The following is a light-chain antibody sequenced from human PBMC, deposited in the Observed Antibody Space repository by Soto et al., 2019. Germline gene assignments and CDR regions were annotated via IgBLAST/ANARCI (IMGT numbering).Light chain of an antibody. CDR1: EDIRSE. J-gene: IGKJ3*01. CDR2: ATS. CDR3: LQDYGYPRT. V-gene: IGKV1-6*01. Sequence: IQMTQSPSSLSASVGDRVTLTCRASEDIRSELSWYQQKSGRAPNLLIYATSTVESGVPSRFSGRGSGTDFTLTINSLQPEDFATYYCLQDYGYPRTFGPGTKVEIK.